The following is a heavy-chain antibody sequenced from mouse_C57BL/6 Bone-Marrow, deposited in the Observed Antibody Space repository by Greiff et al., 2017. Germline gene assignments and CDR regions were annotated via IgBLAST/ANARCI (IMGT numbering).Heavy chain of an antibody. CDR1: GYTFTDYS. CDR3: ARAGPRRAYFEAMDY. V-gene: IGHV1-26*01. J-gene: IGHJ4*01. Sequence: EVQLQQSGPGLVKPGASVKLSCKASGYTFTDYSMNWVKQSPGKSLEWVGDINPNNGGTSYNQKFKGKATLTIDKSSSTAYMEIRSLTSEDSAVYYCARAGPRRAYFEAMDYWGQGTSVTVSS. CDR2: INPNNGGT. D-gene: IGHD3-1*01.